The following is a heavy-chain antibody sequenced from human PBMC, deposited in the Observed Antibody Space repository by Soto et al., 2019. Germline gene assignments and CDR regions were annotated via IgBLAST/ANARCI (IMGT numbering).Heavy chain of an antibody. CDR1: GFTFSNYA. CDR2: ISYDGSDK. V-gene: IGHV3-30-3*01. D-gene: IGHD5-18*01. CDR3: ARDTGPNGYNYYYFGMDV. Sequence: GGSLRLSCAASGFTFSNYAMHWVRQAPGKGLEWVAVISYDGSDKYNANSVKGRFTISRDNSKNTLYLQMNSLRAEDMAVYYCARDTGPNGYNYYYFGMDVWGQGTTVTVSS. J-gene: IGHJ6*02.